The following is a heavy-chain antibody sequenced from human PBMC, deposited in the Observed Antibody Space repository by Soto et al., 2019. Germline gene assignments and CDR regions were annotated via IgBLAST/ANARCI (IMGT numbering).Heavy chain of an antibody. CDR2: ISAYNGHT. CDR3: ARDRKMTTVTTDWYFDL. V-gene: IGHV1-18*01. CDR1: GYTFTSYG. D-gene: IGHD4-17*01. Sequence: QVQLVQSGAEVKKPGASVKVSCKASGYTFTSYGISWVRQAPGQGLEWMGWISAYNGHTNYAQKLQGRVTMTTDTSTSTAYMELRSLRSDDTAVYYCARDRKMTTVTTDWYFDLWGRGTLVTVSS. J-gene: IGHJ2*01.